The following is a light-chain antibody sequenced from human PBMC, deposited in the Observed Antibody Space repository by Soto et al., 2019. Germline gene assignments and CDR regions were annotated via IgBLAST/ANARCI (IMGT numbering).Light chain of an antibody. V-gene: IGKV1-33*01. Sequence: DIQMTQSPSSLSASVGDRVTITCRASQGIRNDLGWYQQKPGKAPKLLIYAASKLQTGVPSRFSGRGSGKDFTFTISSLQPDDSGTYYCQQFYDLPITFGQGTRLEIK. CDR2: AAS. J-gene: IGKJ5*01. CDR3: QQFYDLPIT. CDR1: QGIRND.